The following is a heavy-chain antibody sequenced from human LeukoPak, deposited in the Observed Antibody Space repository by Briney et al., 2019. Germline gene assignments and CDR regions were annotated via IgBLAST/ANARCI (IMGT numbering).Heavy chain of an antibody. D-gene: IGHD5-18*01. Sequence: PSETLSLTCNVSGSSISSHNWSWIRQPPGKGLEWIGYIYYTGITNYNPSLKSRVTISLDTSNNHVPLKLKSVITADTAVFYCARTGYGTVNYGMDVWGQGTTVTVSS. CDR3: ARTGYGTVNYGMDV. V-gene: IGHV4-59*11. CDR1: GSSISSHN. CDR2: IYYTGIT. J-gene: IGHJ6*02.